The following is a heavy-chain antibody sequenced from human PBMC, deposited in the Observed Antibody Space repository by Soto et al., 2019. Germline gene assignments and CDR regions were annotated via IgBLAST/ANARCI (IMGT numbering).Heavy chain of an antibody. Sequence: ASVKVACKASGYAFTSYAMHWGRQAPGQRLEWMGWINAGNGNTKYSQKFQGRVTITTDTSTSTAYMDLRSLRSDDTAVYYCAREYCSSASCYGTDFWGQGTLVTGSS. J-gene: IGHJ4*02. V-gene: IGHV1-3*01. CDR3: AREYCSSASCYGTDF. CDR2: INAGNGNT. CDR1: GYAFTSYA. D-gene: IGHD2-2*01.